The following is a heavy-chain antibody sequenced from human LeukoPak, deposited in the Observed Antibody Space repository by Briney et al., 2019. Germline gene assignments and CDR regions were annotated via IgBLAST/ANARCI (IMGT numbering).Heavy chain of an antibody. CDR2: IYTSGST. Sequence: SETLSLTCTVSGGSIRSGSYYWSRIRQPAGKGLEWIGRIYTSGSTNYNPSLKSRLTISIDTFKNQFSLKLSSVTAADTAVYYCARGGNYGDPIRSWGQGTLVTVSS. V-gene: IGHV4-61*02. J-gene: IGHJ5*02. D-gene: IGHD4-17*01. CDR3: ARGGNYGDPIRS. CDR1: GGSIRSGSYY.